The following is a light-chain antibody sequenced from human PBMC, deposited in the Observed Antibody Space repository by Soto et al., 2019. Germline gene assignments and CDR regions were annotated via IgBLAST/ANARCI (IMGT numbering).Light chain of an antibody. J-gene: IGKJ2*01. Sequence: EIVMTQSPDPLSVSPGESATLSCRSRQSLRENLASSQQKPGQAPRLLLYGASTRTTGIPARFSGSGSGTEFTLAISSLQSEDFAVYFCQQYNNWPYTFARGTKMEI. CDR1: QSLREN. V-gene: IGKV3-15*01. CDR3: QQYNNWPYT. CDR2: GAS.